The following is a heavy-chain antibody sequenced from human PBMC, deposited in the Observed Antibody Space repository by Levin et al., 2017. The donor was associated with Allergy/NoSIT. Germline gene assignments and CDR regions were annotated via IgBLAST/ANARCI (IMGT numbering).Heavy chain of an antibody. CDR1: GGSFSGYE. D-gene: IGHD3-22*01. J-gene: IGHJ4*02. CDR2: VDHSDYP. Sequence: TAGGSLRLSCVVYGGSFSGYEWGWIRQSPGRGLEWIGEVDHSDYPKYNPSLKSRVTMSVDTSKNQLSLKLASVTAADTAVYYCAREENDYDSSGRFRVAAYWGQGTWVTVSS. CDR3: AREENDYDSSGRFRVAAY. V-gene: IGHV4-34*01.